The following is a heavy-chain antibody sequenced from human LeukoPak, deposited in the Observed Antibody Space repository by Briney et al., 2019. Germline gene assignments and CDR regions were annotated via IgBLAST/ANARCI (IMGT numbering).Heavy chain of an antibody. Sequence: ASVKVSCKVSGYTLTELSMHWVRQALGEGLEWMGGFDPEDGETIYAQKFQGRVTITADESTSTAYMELSSLRSEDTAVYYCAIRGSGYYYGYFDYWGQGTLVTVSS. CDR2: FDPEDGET. CDR3: AIRGSGYYYGYFDY. J-gene: IGHJ4*02. CDR1: GYTLTELS. D-gene: IGHD3-22*01. V-gene: IGHV1-24*01.